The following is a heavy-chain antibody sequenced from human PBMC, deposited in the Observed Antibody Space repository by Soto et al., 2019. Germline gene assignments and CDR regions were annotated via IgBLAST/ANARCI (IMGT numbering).Heavy chain of an antibody. Sequence: PGGSLRLSCAASGFTFSNYAVSWVRQAPGKGLEWVSGISSDGSSTYYADSVKGRFTISRDNAKNTLYLQMNSLRAEDTAVYYCARTRVWFGELVDYWGQGTLVTVSS. J-gene: IGHJ4*02. D-gene: IGHD3-10*01. CDR3: ARTRVWFGELVDY. V-gene: IGHV3-23*01. CDR2: ISSDGSST. CDR1: GFTFSNYA.